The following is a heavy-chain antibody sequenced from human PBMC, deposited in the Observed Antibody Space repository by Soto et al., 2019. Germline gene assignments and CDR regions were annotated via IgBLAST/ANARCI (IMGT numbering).Heavy chain of an antibody. CDR3: AKDTRFDSSGWR. V-gene: IGHV3-30*18. CDR2: ISYDGSNK. Sequence: GGSLILSCAASGFTFSSYGMHWVRQAPGKGLEWVAVISYDGSNKYYADSVKGRFTISRDNSKNTLYLQMNSLRAEDTAVYYCAKDTRFDSSGWRWGQGPLVTVSS. J-gene: IGHJ4*02. D-gene: IGHD3-22*01. CDR1: GFTFSSYG.